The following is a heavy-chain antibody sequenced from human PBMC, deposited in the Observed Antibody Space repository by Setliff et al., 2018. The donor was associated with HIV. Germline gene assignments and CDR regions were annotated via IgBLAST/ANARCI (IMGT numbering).Heavy chain of an antibody. J-gene: IGHJ3*02. V-gene: IGHV4-59*08. CDR2: IYYSGNT. Sequence: PSETLSLTCSVSGASIRGHYWSWIRQSPGKELEWIGNIYYSGNTNYNPSFKSRVTISVDTSKNQFSLRVNSVTAADTAVYYCARSLVPSGYYYGRHAFDIWGQGTKVTVSS. CDR1: GASIRGHY. D-gene: IGHD3-22*01. CDR3: ARSLVPSGYYYGRHAFDI.